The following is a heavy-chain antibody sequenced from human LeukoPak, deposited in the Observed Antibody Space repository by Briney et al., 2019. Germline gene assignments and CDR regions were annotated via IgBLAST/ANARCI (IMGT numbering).Heavy chain of an antibody. Sequence: SETLSLTCTVSGDSISSYYWSWIRQPPGKGLEWIGYIYYSGSTNYNPSLKSRVTISVDTSKNQFSLKLSSVTAADTAVYYCARDPIDLGGVFDYWGQGTLVTVSS. D-gene: IGHD3-16*01. CDR2: IYYSGST. CDR1: GDSISSYY. V-gene: IGHV4-59*01. J-gene: IGHJ4*02. CDR3: ARDPIDLGGVFDY.